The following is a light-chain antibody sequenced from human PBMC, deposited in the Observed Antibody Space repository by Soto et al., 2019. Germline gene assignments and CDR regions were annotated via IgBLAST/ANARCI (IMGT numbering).Light chain of an antibody. Sequence: EIVLTQSPGTLSLSPGETAALSCRASQTISSASLAWYQQKPGQAPRLLIYLASTRAPGIPDRFSGGVSGTDFTLTITRLEPEDLAVYYCQHFGTSSWTFGQGTKVEIK. CDR3: QHFGTSSWT. J-gene: IGKJ1*01. V-gene: IGKV3-20*01. CDR2: LAS. CDR1: QTISSAS.